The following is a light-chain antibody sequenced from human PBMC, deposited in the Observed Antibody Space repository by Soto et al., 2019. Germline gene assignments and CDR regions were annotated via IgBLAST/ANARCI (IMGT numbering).Light chain of an antibody. J-gene: IGLJ2*01. CDR2: NVS. CDR1: SSDVGGYDY. CDR3: SSYTTSSTLV. V-gene: IGLV2-14*03. Sequence: QSALTQPASVSGSPGQSITISCTGTSSDVGGYDYVSWYQQHPGKAPKLLIHNVSNRPSGVSYRFSGSKSGNTASLTISGLQAEDEADYYCSSYTTSSTLVFGGGTQLTVL.